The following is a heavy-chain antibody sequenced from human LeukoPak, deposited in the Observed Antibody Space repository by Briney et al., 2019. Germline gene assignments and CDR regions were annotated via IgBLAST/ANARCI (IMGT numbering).Heavy chain of an antibody. D-gene: IGHD4-17*01. V-gene: IGHV3-73*01. CDR3: TTDGDHDMIGYYYMDV. J-gene: IGHJ6*03. Sequence: PGGSLRLSCAASGFTFSGSAMHWVRQASGKGLEWVGRIRSKANSYATAYAASVKGRFTISRDDSKNTAYLQMNSLKTEDTAVYYCTTDGDHDMIGYYYMDVWGKGTTVTVSS. CDR2: IRSKANSYAT. CDR1: GFTFSGSA.